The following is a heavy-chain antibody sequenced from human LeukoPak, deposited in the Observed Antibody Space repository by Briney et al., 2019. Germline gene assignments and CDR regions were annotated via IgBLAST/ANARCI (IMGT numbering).Heavy chain of an antibody. V-gene: IGHV1-69*13. J-gene: IGHJ3*02. D-gene: IGHD4-11*01. CDR2: IIPIFGTA. Sequence: ASVNVSCKASGGTFSSYAISWVRQAPGQGLEWMGGIIPIFGTANYAQKFQGRVTITADESTSTAYMELSSLRSEDTAVYYCARGPYSYDAFDIWGQGTMVTVSS. CDR3: ARGPYSYDAFDI. CDR1: GGTFSSYA.